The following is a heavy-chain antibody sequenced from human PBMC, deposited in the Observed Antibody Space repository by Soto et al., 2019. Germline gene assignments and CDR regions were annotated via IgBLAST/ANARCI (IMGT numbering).Heavy chain of an antibody. CDR3: ARALIQLWPHYYYGMDV. V-gene: IGHV4-30-4*01. D-gene: IGHD5-18*01. J-gene: IGHJ6*02. CDR1: GGSISSGDYY. Sequence: SETLSLTCTVSGGSISSGDYYWSWIRQPQGKGLEWIGYIYYSGTTYYNPSLKSRVTISVDTSKNQFSLKVNSVTAADTAVYYCARALIQLWPHYYYGMDVWGQGTTVTVPS. CDR2: IYYSGTT.